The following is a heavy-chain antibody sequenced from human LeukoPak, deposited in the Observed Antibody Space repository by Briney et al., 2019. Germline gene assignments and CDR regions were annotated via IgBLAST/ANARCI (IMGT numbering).Heavy chain of an antibody. V-gene: IGHV4-39*07. CDR3: ARDRALGYSYGLDY. D-gene: IGHD5-18*01. J-gene: IGHJ4*02. CDR2: IYYSGST. CDR1: GGSISSYY. Sequence: PSETLSLTCTVSGGSISSYYWGWIRQPPGKGVEWIGSIYYSGSTYYNPSLKSRVTISVDTSKNQFSLKLSSVTAADTAVYYCARDRALGYSYGLDYWGQGTLVTVSS.